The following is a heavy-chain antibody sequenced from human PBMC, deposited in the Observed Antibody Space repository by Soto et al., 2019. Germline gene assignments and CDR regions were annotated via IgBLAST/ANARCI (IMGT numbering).Heavy chain of an antibody. V-gene: IGHV1-3*01. D-gene: IGHD3-22*01. CDR2: INAGNGNT. CDR3: ARRYYYDSSGYHLNYYGMDV. J-gene: IGHJ6*02. Sequence: ASVRVSCKASGYTFTSYAMHWLLQAPGQRLEWMGWINAGNGNTKYSQKFQGRVTITRDTSASTAYMELSSLRSEDTAVYYCARRYYYDSSGYHLNYYGMDVWGRGTTVTVSS. CDR1: GYTFTSYA.